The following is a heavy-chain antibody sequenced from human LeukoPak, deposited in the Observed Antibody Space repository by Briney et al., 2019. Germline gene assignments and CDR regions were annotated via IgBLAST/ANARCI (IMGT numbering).Heavy chain of an antibody. CDR2: IYHSGST. V-gene: IGHV4-39*07. CDR3: ARDYCSGGSCYIGWFDP. CDR1: GGSISSSSYY. Sequence: SETLSLTCTVSGGSISSSSYYWGWLRQPPGKGLEWIGSIYHSGSTYYNPSLKSRVTISVDTSKNQFSLKLSSVTAADTAVYYCARDYCSGGSCYIGWFDPWGQGTLVTVSS. D-gene: IGHD2-15*01. J-gene: IGHJ5*02.